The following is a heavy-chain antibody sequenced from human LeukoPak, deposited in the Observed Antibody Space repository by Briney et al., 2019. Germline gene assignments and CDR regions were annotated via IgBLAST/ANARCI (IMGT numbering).Heavy chain of an antibody. CDR3: ARLEFAGTHYFDC. J-gene: IGHJ4*02. V-gene: IGHV1-18*01. Sequence: ASVKVSCKASGYTFTSYGISWVRQAPGQGPEWMGWISVYNGNTNYAQKLQGRVTMTTDTSTSTAYMDLRSLGSDDTAVYYCARLEFAGTHYFDCWGQGTLVTVSS. CDR2: ISVYNGNT. CDR1: GYTFTSYG. D-gene: IGHD1-1*01.